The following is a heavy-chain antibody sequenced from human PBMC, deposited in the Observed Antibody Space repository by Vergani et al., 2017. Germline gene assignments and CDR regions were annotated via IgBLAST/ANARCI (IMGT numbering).Heavy chain of an antibody. CDR1: GFTFSSYT. D-gene: IGHD5-24*01. Sequence: EVQLLESGGGLVLPGGSLRLSCTASGFTFSSYTMNWVRQAPGKGLEWVSGISASGGRIYYADSVKGRFTISREKSKKQLYLQMNSLRAEDTAVYYCATRDGYNWGQGTLVTVSS. CDR2: ISASGGRI. CDR3: ATRDGYN. J-gene: IGHJ4*02. V-gene: IGHV3-23*01.